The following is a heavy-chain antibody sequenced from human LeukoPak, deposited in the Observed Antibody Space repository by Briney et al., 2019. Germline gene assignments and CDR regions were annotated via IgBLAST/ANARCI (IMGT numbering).Heavy chain of an antibody. CDR2: IKQDGSEK. Sequence: PSETLSLTCTVSGGSISSSSYYWGWIRQAPGKGLEWVANIKQDGSEKYYVDSVKGRFTISRDNAKNSLSLQMNSLRAEDTAAYYCARRDHGDYGEEYWGQGTLVTVSS. D-gene: IGHD4-17*01. V-gene: IGHV3-7*01. CDR3: ARRDHGDYGEEY. J-gene: IGHJ4*02. CDR1: GGSISSSSYY.